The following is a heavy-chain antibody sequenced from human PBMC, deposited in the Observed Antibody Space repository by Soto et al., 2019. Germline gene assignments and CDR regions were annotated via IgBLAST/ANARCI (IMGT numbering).Heavy chain of an antibody. Sequence: QITLKESGPPLVRPAQSLTLTCAFSGFSLSTTHMGVAWIRPPPGKALEGLALIYWDDDKRYSPSLKNRLAISKYTSTNRVVLTITNMNPEDTGTYFCAHAGDYELVSFDHWGAGTLFTVSS. J-gene: IGHJ4*02. CDR2: IYWDDDK. CDR3: AHAGDYELVSFDH. D-gene: IGHD4-17*01. V-gene: IGHV2-5*02. CDR1: GFSLSTTHMG.